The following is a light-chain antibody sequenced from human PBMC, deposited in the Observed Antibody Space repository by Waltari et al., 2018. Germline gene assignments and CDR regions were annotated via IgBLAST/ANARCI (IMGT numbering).Light chain of an antibody. V-gene: IGLV2-14*01. Sequence: QSALTQPASVSGSPGQSVTIFCTGTSNALCGYNSVSWYHEHPGQAPRVIIYDVSDRPSGVSDRFSGSKSGNTASLTISGLQAEDEADYYCSSQSSNNVVLFGGGTKLTVL. CDR2: DVS. CDR3: SSQSSNNVVL. CDR1: SNALCGYNS. J-gene: IGLJ2*01.